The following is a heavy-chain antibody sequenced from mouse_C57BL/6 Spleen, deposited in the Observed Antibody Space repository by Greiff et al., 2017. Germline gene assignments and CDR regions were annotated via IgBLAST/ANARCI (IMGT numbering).Heavy chain of an antibody. J-gene: IGHJ4*01. CDR1: GFTFSDFY. CDR2: SRNKANDYTT. D-gene: IGHD4-1*01. Sequence: EVKLMESGGGLVQSGRSLRLSCATSGFTFSDFYMEWVRQAPGKGLEWIAASRNKANDYTTEYSASVKGRFIVSRDTSQSILYRQMNALRAEDTAIYYCAKANWDDYYAMDYWGQGPSVTVSS. CDR3: AKANWDDYYAMDY. V-gene: IGHV7-1*01.